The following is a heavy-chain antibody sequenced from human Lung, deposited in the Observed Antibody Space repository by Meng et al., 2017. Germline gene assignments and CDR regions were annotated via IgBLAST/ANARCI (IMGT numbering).Heavy chain of an antibody. J-gene: IGHJ4*02. CDR1: GGSFSDYY. Sequence: QVQQKQGGAGLLKPSETLSLTCVVSGGSFSDYYWSWIRQPPGKGLEWIGEINHSGSTNYNPSLESRATISVDTSQNNLSLKLSSVTAADSAVYYCARGPTTMAHDFDYWGQGTLVTVSS. CDR2: INHSGST. D-gene: IGHD4-11*01. CDR3: ARGPTTMAHDFDY. V-gene: IGHV4-34*01.